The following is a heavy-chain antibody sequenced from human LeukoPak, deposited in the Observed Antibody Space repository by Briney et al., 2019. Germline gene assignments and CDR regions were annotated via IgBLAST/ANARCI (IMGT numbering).Heavy chain of an antibody. D-gene: IGHD2-2*01. V-gene: IGHV4-39*01. Sequence: PSETLSLTCTVSGGSISRSNYYWGWVRQPPGKGLEWIGSVHYSGTTNYNPSLKGRVTISVDTSKNQFSLDLSSVIAADTAIYHCARHGYCSSTTCFLASWFDPWGQGTLVTVSS. CDR1: GGSISRSNYY. CDR3: ARHGYCSSTTCFLASWFDP. CDR2: VHYSGTT. J-gene: IGHJ5*02.